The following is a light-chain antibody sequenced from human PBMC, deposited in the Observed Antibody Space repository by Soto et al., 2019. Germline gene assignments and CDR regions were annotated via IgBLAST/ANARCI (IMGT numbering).Light chain of an antibody. CDR3: QHYSDWPLT. CDR1: QSVRNN. Sequence: EIVMTQSAATLSVSPGEGATLSCRASQSVRNNYLAWYQQKPGQAPRLLIYGISTRATGIPARFSGSGSGTEFTLTINSLQSEDFAVYYCQHYSDWPLTFGGGTKVEIK. CDR2: GIS. V-gene: IGKV3-15*01. J-gene: IGKJ4*01.